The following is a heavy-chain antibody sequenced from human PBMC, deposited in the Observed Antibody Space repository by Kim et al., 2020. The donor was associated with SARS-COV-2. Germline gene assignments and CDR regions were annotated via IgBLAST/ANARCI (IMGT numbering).Heavy chain of an antibody. V-gene: IGHV3-23*01. J-gene: IGHJ3*02. D-gene: IGHD1-26*01. CDR3: AKDCGSYVGDGFDM. CDR2: ISGSVGTT. CDR1: RFTFSSYA. Sequence: GGSLRLSCAASRFTFSSYAMSWVRQAPGKGLEWVSGISGSVGTTHYAVSVKGRFTISRDNSKNTLYLQMNSLRGEDTAVYYCAKDCGSYVGDGFDMWGQGTMVTVSS.